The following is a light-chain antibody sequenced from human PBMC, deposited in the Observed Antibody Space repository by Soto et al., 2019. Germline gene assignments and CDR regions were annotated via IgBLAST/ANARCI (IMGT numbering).Light chain of an antibody. CDR1: SGHSSYA. J-gene: IGLJ3*02. CDR2: LSSDGSH. Sequence: QPVLTQSPSASVSLGASVKLTCTLSSGHSSYAIAWHQQQPEKGPRYLMKLSSDGSHSKGDGIPDRFSGSSSGAERYLTISSLQSEDEADYYCQTWGTGIRVFGGGTKLTVL. V-gene: IGLV4-69*01. CDR3: QTWGTGIRV.